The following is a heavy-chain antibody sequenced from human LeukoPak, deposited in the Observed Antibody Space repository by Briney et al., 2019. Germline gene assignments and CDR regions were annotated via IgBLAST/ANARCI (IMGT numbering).Heavy chain of an antibody. J-gene: IGHJ4*02. D-gene: IGHD3-22*01. V-gene: IGHV3-53*04. Sequence: PGGSLRLSCAASGLTVSRNYMNWVRQAPGQGREWVSVIYSGGSTYVADSVKGRITISRHNSKNTLYLQMNSLRTEDTSVYYCARSTYYYDSIDRGQGTLVTVSS. CDR3: ARSTYYYDSID. CDR2: IYSGGST. CDR1: GLTVSRNY.